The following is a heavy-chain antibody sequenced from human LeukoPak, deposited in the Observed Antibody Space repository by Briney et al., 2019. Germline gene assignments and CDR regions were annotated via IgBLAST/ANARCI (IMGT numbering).Heavy chain of an antibody. Sequence: PSETLSLTCTVSGYSISSGYYWGWIRQPPGKGLEWIGSIYHSGSTYYNPSLKSRVTISVDTSKNQFSLKLSSVTAADTAVYFCARVGQLAFDYWGQGTLVTVSS. D-gene: IGHD6-13*01. J-gene: IGHJ4*02. CDR1: GYSISSGYY. CDR2: IYHSGST. V-gene: IGHV4-38-2*02. CDR3: ARVGQLAFDY.